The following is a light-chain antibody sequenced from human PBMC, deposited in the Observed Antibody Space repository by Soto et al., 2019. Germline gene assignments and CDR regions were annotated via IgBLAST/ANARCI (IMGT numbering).Light chain of an antibody. CDR1: QSISRY. V-gene: IGKV1-39*01. CDR3: QQYHTSPYT. J-gene: IGKJ2*01. CDR2: GAN. Sequence: DIQLTQSPSSLSASVGDRITITCRSSQSISRYLNWYQQRPGTAPKVLIFGANSLQSGVPSRFSGSGSGTEFTLTISSLQPEDFAVYFCQQYHTSPYTFGQGTRLEIK.